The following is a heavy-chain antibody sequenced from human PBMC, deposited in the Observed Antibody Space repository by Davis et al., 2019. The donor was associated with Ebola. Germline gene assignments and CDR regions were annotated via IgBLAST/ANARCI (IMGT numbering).Heavy chain of an antibody. J-gene: IGHJ4*02. V-gene: IGHV3-7*01. CDR1: GFTFSSYW. Sequence: PGGSLRLSCAASGFTFSSYWMSWVRQAPAKGLEWVANIKQDGSEKYYVDSVKGRFTVSRDNAKNSLYLQMSCLRAEDTAVYYCARYNDYGVPRGFDDYWGQGILVTVSS. D-gene: IGHD4-17*01. CDR2: IKQDGSEK. CDR3: ARYNDYGVPRGFDDY.